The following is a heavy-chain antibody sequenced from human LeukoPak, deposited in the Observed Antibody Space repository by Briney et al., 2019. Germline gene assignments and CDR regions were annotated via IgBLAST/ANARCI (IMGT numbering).Heavy chain of an antibody. CDR2: INPNSGGT. D-gene: IGHD2-15*01. V-gene: IGHV1-2*02. CDR3: AREGYCSGGSCYSGNWFDP. CDR1: GYTFTGYY. Sequence: ASVKVSCKASGYTFTGYYMHWARQAPGQGLEWMGWINPNSGGTNYAQKFQGRVTMTRDTSISTAYMELSRLRSDDTAVYYCAREGYCSGGSCYSGNWFDPWGQGTLVTVSS. J-gene: IGHJ5*02.